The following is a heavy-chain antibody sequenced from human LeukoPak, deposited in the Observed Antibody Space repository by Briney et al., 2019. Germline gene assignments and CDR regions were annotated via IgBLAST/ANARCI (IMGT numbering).Heavy chain of an antibody. J-gene: IGHJ5*02. V-gene: IGHV1-18*01. CDR2: ISAYNGNT. Sequence: ASVKVSCKASGYTFTSYGISRVRQAPGQGLEWMGWISAYNGNTNYAQKLQGRVTMTTDTSTSTAYMELRSLRSDDTAVYYCARVGSGSYYNPPWFDPWGQGTLVTVSS. CDR1: GYTFTSYG. D-gene: IGHD3-10*01. CDR3: ARVGSGSYYNPPWFDP.